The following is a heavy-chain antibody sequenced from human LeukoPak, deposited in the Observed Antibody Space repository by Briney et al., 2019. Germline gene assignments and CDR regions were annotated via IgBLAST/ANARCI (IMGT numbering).Heavy chain of an antibody. CDR1: GDSISSSSYL. D-gene: IGHD3-22*01. Sequence: SETLSLTCTVSGDSISSSSYLWGWIRQPPGKGLEWLVSIFHSGSTYYNPSLKSRVTISVDTSKNQFSLKLSSVTAADTAVYYCASRYYHDSSGYFDYWGQGTLVTVSS. CDR2: IFHSGST. V-gene: IGHV4-39*07. J-gene: IGHJ4*02. CDR3: ASRYYHDSSGYFDY.